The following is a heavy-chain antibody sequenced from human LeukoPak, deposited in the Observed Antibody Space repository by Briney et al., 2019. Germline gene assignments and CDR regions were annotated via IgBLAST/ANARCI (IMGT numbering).Heavy chain of an antibody. CDR3: ARPAPSRGYSYGSFDY. Sequence: PGGSLRLSCAASGFTFSSYAMHWVRQAPGKGLEWVAVISYDGSNKYYADSVKGRFTISRDNAKNSLYLQMNSLRAEDTAVYYCARPAPSRGYSYGSFDYWGQGTLVTVSS. V-gene: IGHV3-30-3*01. CDR1: GFTFSSYA. J-gene: IGHJ4*02. CDR2: ISYDGSNK. D-gene: IGHD5-18*01.